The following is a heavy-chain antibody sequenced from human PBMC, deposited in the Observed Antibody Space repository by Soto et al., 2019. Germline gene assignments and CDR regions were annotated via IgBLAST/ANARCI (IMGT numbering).Heavy chain of an antibody. CDR3: ARGRRDSLNY. Sequence: SETLSLTCAVSGGSISSGGYSWSWIRQPPGKGLEWIGYIYHSGSTYYNPSLKSRVTISVDRTKNQFSLKLSSVTAADTAVYYCARGRRDSLNYWGQGTLVTVSS. J-gene: IGHJ4*02. V-gene: IGHV4-30-2*01. CDR1: GGSISSGGYS. CDR2: IYHSGST. D-gene: IGHD2-21*02.